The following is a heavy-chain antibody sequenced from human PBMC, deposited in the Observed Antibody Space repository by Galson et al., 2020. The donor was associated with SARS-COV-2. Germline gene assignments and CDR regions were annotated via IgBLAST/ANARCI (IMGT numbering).Heavy chain of an antibody. Sequence: GGSLRLSCAASGFTFSRHWMSWVRQAPGKGLEWVANINEDGSDKYSVDSVKGRFTISRDNPENSLYLQMNSLRVEDTAVYYCARDSDFCRGCAFDIWGQGTLVTVSS. D-gene: IGHD3-3*01. J-gene: IGHJ3*02. V-gene: IGHV3-7*01. CDR2: INEDGSDK. CDR1: GFTFSRHW. CDR3: ARDSDFCRGCAFDI.